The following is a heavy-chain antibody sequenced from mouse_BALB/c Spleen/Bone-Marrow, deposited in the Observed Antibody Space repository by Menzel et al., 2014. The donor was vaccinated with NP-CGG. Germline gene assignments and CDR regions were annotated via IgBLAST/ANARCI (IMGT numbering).Heavy chain of an antibody. Sequence: DVQLQESGGGLVQPGGSRKLSCAASRFTFSSFGMHWVRQAPEKGLEWVAYISNGSSTIYYADTVKGRFTISRDNPKNTLFLQMTSLRSEDTAMYYCARKGAMITHYYAMDYWGQGTSVTVSS. CDR3: ARKGAMITHYYAMDY. CDR1: RFTFSSFG. V-gene: IGHV5-17*02. D-gene: IGHD2-4*01. J-gene: IGHJ4*01. CDR2: ISNGSSTI.